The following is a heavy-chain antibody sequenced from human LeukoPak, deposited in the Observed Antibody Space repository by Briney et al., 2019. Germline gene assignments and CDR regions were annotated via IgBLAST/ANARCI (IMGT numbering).Heavy chain of an antibody. V-gene: IGHV3-23*01. CDR1: GFTFSSYA. D-gene: IGHD3-10*01. J-gene: IGHJ6*02. CDR2: ISGSGGST. Sequence: PGGSLRLSCAASGFTFSSYAMSWVRQAPGKGLEWVSAISGSGGSTYYADSVKGRFTISRDNAKNSLYLQMNSLRAEDTAVYYCARGISYGSGSFYGMDVWGQGTTVTVSS. CDR3: ARGISYGSGSFYGMDV.